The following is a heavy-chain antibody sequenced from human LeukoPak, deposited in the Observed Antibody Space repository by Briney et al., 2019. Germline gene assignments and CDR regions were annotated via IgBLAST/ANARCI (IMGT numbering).Heavy chain of an antibody. J-gene: IGHJ4*02. Sequence: GGSLRLSCAASGFTLGSANAMSWVRQAPGKGLEWVSAISGSGGSTYYADSVKGRFTISRDNSKNTLYLQMNSLRAEDTAVYYCAKGTYDDYGDYVEESRLDYWGQGTLVTVSS. D-gene: IGHD4-17*01. CDR1: GFTLGSANA. CDR3: AKGTYDDYGDYVEESRLDY. V-gene: IGHV3-23*01. CDR2: ISGSGGST.